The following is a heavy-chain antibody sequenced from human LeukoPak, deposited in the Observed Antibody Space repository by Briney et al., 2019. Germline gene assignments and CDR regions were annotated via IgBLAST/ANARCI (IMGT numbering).Heavy chain of an antibody. CDR3: EKDALSYCTSSSCFDFDF. CDR2: RSDAGSKR. V-gene: IGHV3-23*01. J-gene: IGHJ4*02. Sequence: GGSLRLSCAASGFSFNSYAMSWVRQAPGKGLEGVSGRSDAGSKRHYANTGKGLFTNSRDNSKNTLFLQMNGLRAEDTALYYCEKDALSYCTSSSCFDFDFWGQGALVTVPS. CDR1: GFSFNSYA. D-gene: IGHD2-2*01.